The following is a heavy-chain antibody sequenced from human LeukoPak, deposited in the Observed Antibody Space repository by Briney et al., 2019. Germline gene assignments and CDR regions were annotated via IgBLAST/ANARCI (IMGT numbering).Heavy chain of an antibody. CDR2: IYSGGST. J-gene: IGHJ3*02. V-gene: IGHV3-53*01. CDR1: GFTVSSNY. Sequence: PGGSLRLSCAASGFTVSSNYMSWVRQAPGKGLEWVSVIYSGGSTYYADSVKGRFTISRDNSKNTLYLQMNSLRAEDTAVYYCARCELSLSDVFDIWGQGTMVTVSS. D-gene: IGHD3-16*02. CDR3: ARCELSLSDVFDI.